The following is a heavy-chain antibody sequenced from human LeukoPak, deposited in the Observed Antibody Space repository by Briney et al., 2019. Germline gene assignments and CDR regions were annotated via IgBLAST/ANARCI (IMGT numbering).Heavy chain of an antibody. CDR1: GGSFSGYY. V-gene: IGHV4-34*01. CDR2: INHSGST. D-gene: IGHD4-17*01. CDR3: ARLYMTTVTNRGAFDI. Sequence: PSETLSLTCAVYGGSFSGYYWSWIRQPPGKGLEWIGEINHSGSTNYNPSLKSRVTISVDTSENQFSLKLSSVTAADTAVYYCARLYMTTVTNRGAFDIWGQGTMVTVSS. J-gene: IGHJ3*02.